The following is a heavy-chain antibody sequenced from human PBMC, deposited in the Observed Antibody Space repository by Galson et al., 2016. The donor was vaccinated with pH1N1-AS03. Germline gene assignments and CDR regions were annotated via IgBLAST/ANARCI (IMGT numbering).Heavy chain of an antibody. CDR2: ISWNSGSK. CDR3: VNDFDKYTVGYGTVLDY. D-gene: IGHD1-14*01. Sequence: SLRLSCAASGFTFDDYAMHWVRQAPGKGLEWVSGISWNSGSKAYSDSVKGRFTISRDNAKNSLYLQMDILRPEDTALYYCVNDFDKYTVGYGTVLDYWGPGALVTVSP. J-gene: IGHJ4*02. V-gene: IGHV3-9*01. CDR1: GFTFDDYA.